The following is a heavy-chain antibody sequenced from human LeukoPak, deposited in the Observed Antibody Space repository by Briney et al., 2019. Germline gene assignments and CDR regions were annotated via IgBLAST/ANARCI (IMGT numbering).Heavy chain of an antibody. CDR1: GGSISSGSYY. CDR2: IFASGST. V-gene: IGHV4-61*02. J-gene: IGHJ5*02. CDR3: ARDVYYYDSGSYYPYKYFDP. Sequence: SETLSLTCTVSGGSISSGSYYWSWIRQPAGRGLEWIVRIFASGSTSYNPSLKSRGIISVDMSKNQFSLKLRSVTAADTAVYYCARDVYYYDSGSYYPYKYFDPWGQGTLVTVSS. D-gene: IGHD3-10*01.